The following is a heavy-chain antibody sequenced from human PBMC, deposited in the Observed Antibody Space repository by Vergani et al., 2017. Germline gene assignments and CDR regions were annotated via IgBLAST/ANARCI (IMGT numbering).Heavy chain of an antibody. Sequence: QVQLVQSGAEVKKPGSSVKVSCKASGGTFSSYTISWVRQAPGQGIEWMGRIIPILGIANYAQKFQGRVTITADKSTSTAYMELSSLRSEDTAVYYCARGYYYDSSGFYDAFDIWGQGTMVTVSS. V-gene: IGHV1-69*02. CDR2: IIPILGIA. CDR3: ARGYYYDSSGFYDAFDI. D-gene: IGHD3-22*01. J-gene: IGHJ3*02. CDR1: GGTFSSYT.